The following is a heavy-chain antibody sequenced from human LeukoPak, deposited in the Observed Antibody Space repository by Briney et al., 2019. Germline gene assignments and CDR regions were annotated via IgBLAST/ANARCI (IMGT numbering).Heavy chain of an antibody. V-gene: IGHV4-30-2*01. Sequence: SETLSLTCAVSGGSLSSGGYSWSWIRQPPGKGLEWIGYIYHSGSTYYNPSLKSRVTISVDRSKNQFSLKLNSVTAADTAVYYCARVGYGDSSFDYWGQGTLVTVSS. CDR1: GGSLSSGGYS. CDR2: IYHSGST. D-gene: IGHD4-17*01. CDR3: ARVGYGDSSFDY. J-gene: IGHJ4*02.